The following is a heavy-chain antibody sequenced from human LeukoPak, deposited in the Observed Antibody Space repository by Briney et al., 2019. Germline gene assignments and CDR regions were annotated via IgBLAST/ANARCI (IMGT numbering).Heavy chain of an antibody. CDR3: ARRGKTGPLNWFDP. CDR2: VLYSGTT. V-gene: IGHV4-39*01. CDR1: GGSISSSSYY. J-gene: IGHJ5*02. D-gene: IGHD1-1*01. Sequence: SETLSLTCSVSGGSISSSSYYWGWIRQPPGKGLGWIGSVLYSGTTYNNPSLKSRITISVDTSKNQFSLKLSSVTAADTAVYYCARRGKTGPLNWFDPWGQGTLVTVSS.